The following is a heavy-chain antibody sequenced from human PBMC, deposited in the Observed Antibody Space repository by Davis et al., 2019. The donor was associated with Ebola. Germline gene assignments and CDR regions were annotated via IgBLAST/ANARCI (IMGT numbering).Heavy chain of an antibody. CDR1: VITFSSYA. Sequence: GESLKISCADSVITFSSYAMTWVRQAPGKGLEWVSAISGSGGTTYYAGSVKGRFTVSRDNSKKTMYLQMNSLRAEDTAVYYCAREEVVVTAILYYYYGMDVWGKGTTVTVSS. CDR2: ISGSGGTT. CDR3: AREEVVVTAILYYYYGMDV. D-gene: IGHD2-21*02. V-gene: IGHV3-23*01. J-gene: IGHJ6*04.